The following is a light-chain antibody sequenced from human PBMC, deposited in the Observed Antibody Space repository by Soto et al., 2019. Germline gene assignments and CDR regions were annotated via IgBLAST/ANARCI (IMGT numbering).Light chain of an antibody. Sequence: EIVMTQSPATLSVSPGERATLSCRASQSVSSNLAWYQQKPGQAPRLLIYGASTRATGIPARFSRSGSGTDFTLTISGLEPEEFATYDCQQTYTSRITFGLVTRLEIK. V-gene: IGKV3-15*01. CDR2: GAS. CDR3: QQTYTSRIT. J-gene: IGKJ5*01. CDR1: QSVSSN.